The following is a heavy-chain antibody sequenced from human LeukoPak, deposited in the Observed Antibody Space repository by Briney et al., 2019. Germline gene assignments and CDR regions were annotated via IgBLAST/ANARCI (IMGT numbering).Heavy chain of an antibody. J-gene: IGHJ6*03. CDR1: GYTFTSYG. CDR3: ARVHCSSTSCHHDVYYYYMDV. D-gene: IGHD2-2*01. V-gene: IGHV1-2*02. CDR2: INPNTGGT. Sequence: GASVKVSCKASGYTFTSYGISWVRQAPGQGLEWMGWINPNTGGTNYAQKLQGRVTMTRDTSISTAYMELSRLRSDDTAVYYCARVHCSSTSCHHDVYYYYMDVWGKGTTVTVSS.